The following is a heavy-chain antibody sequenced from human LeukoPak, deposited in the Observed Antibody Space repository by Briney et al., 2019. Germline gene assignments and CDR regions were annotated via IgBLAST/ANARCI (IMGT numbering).Heavy chain of an antibody. CDR1: GFTFSSNS. D-gene: IGHD3-10*01. CDR2: ISGSGDST. CDR3: TKWSGFGDD. Sequence: GGSLRLSRAASGFTFSSNSMTWVRQTPGKGLEWVSGISGSGDSTFYADSVKGRFTISRDNSRNTLYLQMSSLRPEDTAVYYCTKWSGFGDDWGQGTLVTVSS. V-gene: IGHV3-23*01. J-gene: IGHJ4*02.